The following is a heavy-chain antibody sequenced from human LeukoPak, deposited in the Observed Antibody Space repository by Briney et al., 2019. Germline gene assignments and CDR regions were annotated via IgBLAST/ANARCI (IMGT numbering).Heavy chain of an antibody. Sequence: GGSLGLSCAASGFTVSSNYMSWVRQAPGKGLEWVSVVFGGGTTYYADSVKGRFTISRDSSKNTLYLHMNSLRVEDTAVYYCARDPTSRGWYYFDYWGQGTLVTVSS. D-gene: IGHD2-15*01. CDR3: ARDPTSRGWYYFDY. J-gene: IGHJ4*02. CDR1: GFTVSSNY. V-gene: IGHV3-66*01. CDR2: VFGGGTT.